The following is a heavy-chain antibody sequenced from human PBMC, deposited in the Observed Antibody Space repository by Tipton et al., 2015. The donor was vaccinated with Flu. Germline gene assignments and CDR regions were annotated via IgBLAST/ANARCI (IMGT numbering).Heavy chain of an antibody. V-gene: IGHV1-18*01. Sequence: QLVQSGAEVKKPGASVKISCKTSGYTFFRYSLNWVRQAPGQGLEWLGWISTYTGHTNYTQKFQGRVSMTTDTSTSTAYMELRSLRSDDTAIYYCARICSFGTSSHWGQGPQVTVPS. CDR3: ARICSFGTSSH. CDR1: GYTFFRYS. J-gene: IGHJ4*02. CDR2: ISTYTGHT. D-gene: IGHD1-14*01.